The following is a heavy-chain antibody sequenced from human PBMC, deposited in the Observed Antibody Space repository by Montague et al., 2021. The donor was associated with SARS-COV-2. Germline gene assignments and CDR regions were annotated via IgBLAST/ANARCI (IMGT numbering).Heavy chain of an antibody. CDR3: AMGWLPDF. J-gene: IGHJ4*02. CDR1: GFTFNTYW. Sequence: RLSCAAPGFTFNTYWMNWVRQEPGKGLVSISRINSDETSISYADSVKGRFTVFRDNTKNILYLQMNSLRVEDTAVYYCAMGWLPDFWGQGTQVTVSS. CDR2: INSDETSI. D-gene: IGHD5-12*01. V-gene: IGHV3-74*03.